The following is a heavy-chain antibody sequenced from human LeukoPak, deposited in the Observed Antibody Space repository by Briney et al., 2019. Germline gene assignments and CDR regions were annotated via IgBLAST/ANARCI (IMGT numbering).Heavy chain of an antibody. D-gene: IGHD1-26*01. J-gene: IGHJ4*02. Sequence: GGSLRLSCAASGFTFSSYAMSWVRQAPGKGLEWVSAIGGSADYTYYADSVKGRFTTSRDNSINTLYLQMNSLRAEDTAVYYCTKELVSRSSLTFDYWGQGTLVTVSS. CDR2: IGGSADYT. CDR1: GFTFSSYA. V-gene: IGHV3-23*01. CDR3: TKELVSRSSLTFDY.